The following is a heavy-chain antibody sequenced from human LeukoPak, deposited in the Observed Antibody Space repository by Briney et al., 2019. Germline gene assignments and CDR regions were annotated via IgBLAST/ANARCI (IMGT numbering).Heavy chain of an antibody. CDR1: GGSISSSSYY. V-gene: IGHV4-39*07. D-gene: IGHD3-10*01. J-gene: IGHJ4*02. Sequence: PSETVSLTCTVSGGSISSSSYYWGWIRQPPGKGLEWIGSIYYSGSTYYNPSLKSRVTISVDTSKNQFSLKLSSVTAADTAVYYCARVDGSGSYSIDYWGQGTLVTVSS. CDR2: IYYSGST. CDR3: ARVDGSGSYSIDY.